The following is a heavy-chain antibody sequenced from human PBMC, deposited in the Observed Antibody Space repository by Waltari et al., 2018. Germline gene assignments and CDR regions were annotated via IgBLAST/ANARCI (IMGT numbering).Heavy chain of an antibody. CDR1: GFTFSSYW. J-gene: IGHJ4*02. Sequence: EVQLVESGGGLVQPGGSLRLSCAASGFTFSSYWMSWVRQAPGKGLEWVANIKQDGSEKYYVDSVKGRFTISRDNAKNSLYLQMNSLRAEDTAVYYCARHSLIAAAGTLGHDSGSYPFDYWGQGTLVTVSS. V-gene: IGHV3-7*01. D-gene: IGHD6-13*01. CDR3: ARHSLIAAAGTLGHDSGSYPFDY. CDR2: IKQDGSEK.